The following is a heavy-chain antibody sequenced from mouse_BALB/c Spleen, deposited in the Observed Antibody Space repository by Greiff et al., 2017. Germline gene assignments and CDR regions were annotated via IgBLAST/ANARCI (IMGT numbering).Heavy chain of an antibody. CDR2: ISYSGST. CDR3: ARSNYYGNYAMDY. D-gene: IGHD1-2*01. CDR1: GYSITSDYA. J-gene: IGHJ4*01. V-gene: IGHV3-2*02. Sequence: EVKLVESGPGLVKPSQSLSLTCTVTGYSITSDYAWNWIRQFPGNKLEWMGYISYSGSTSYNPSLKSRISITRDTSKNQFFLQLNPVTTEDTATYYCARSNYYGNYAMDYWGQGTSVTVSS.